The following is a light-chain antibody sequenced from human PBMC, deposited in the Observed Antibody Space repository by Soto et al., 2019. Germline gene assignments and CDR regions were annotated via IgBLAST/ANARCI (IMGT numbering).Light chain of an antibody. J-gene: IGKJ4*01. Sequence: EIVLTQSPGTLSLSPGERATLSCRASQSVSSSHLAWYQQKPGQAPRLLIYGASSRATGIPDRFSGSGSGTDFTLTISRLEREDFVVYYCQQYGSSPPLTFGGGTKVEIK. V-gene: IGKV3-20*01. CDR3: QQYGSSPPLT. CDR1: QSVSSSH. CDR2: GAS.